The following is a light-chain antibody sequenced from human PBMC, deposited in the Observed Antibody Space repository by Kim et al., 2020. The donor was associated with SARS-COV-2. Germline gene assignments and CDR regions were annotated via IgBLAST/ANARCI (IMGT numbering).Light chain of an antibody. J-gene: IGLJ3*02. CDR3: QAWDSSSDHLV. CDR1: NIGSKY. V-gene: IGLV3-21*04. Sequence: SYELTQPPSVSVAPGQTARISCWGNNIGSKYAHWYQQKPGQSPVLVIYYDNNRPSGIPERFSGSNSGNTATLTISRVEAMDEADYYCQAWDSSSDHLVFG. CDR2: YDN.